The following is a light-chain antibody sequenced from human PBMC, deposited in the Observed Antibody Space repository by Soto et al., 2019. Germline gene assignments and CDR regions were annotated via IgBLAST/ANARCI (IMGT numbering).Light chain of an antibody. CDR3: SSYTSTTLV. CDR2: GVS. V-gene: IGLV2-14*01. Sequence: QSALTQPASVSGSPGQSITSSCTGTSSDVGGSNHVSWYQQHPGKAPKLMIYGVSNRPSGISNRVSGSKSGNTASLTISGLQAEDEADYYCSSYTSTTLVFGGGTKLTVL. CDR1: SSDVGGSNH. J-gene: IGLJ2*01.